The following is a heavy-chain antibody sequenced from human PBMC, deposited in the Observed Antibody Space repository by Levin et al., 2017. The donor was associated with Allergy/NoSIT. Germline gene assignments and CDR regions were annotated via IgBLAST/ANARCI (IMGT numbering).Heavy chain of an antibody. CDR1: GFTFSSYG. J-gene: IGHJ5*02. Sequence: GGSLRLSCAASGFTFSSYGMHWVRQAPGKGLEWVAVIWYDGSNKYYADSVKGRFTISRDNSKNTLYLQMNSLRAEDTAVYYCARDGSGSLGKLANWFDPWGQGTLVTVSS. D-gene: IGHD3-10*01. CDR3: ARDGSGSLGKLANWFDP. V-gene: IGHV3-33*01. CDR2: IWYDGSNK.